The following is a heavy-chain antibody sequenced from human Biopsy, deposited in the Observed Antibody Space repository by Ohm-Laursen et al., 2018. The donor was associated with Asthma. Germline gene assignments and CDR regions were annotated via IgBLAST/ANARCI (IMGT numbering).Heavy chain of an antibody. CDR3: ARGDSSNRPHYYFDY. V-gene: IGHV3-53*01. CDR2: IYSGGTS. D-gene: IGHD3-22*01. CDR1: GFAVSRDY. J-gene: IGHJ4*02. Sequence: SLRLSCAASGFAVSRDYMFWVRQAPGKGPEWVSVIYSGGTSHTADSVRGRFTISRDYSKNTLYLQMHSLRAEDTAVYYCARGDSSNRPHYYFDYWGQGTLVTVSS.